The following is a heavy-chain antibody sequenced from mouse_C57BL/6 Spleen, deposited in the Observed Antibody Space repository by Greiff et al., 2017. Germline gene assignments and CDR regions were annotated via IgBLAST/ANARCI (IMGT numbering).Heavy chain of an antibody. CDR1: GFTFSDYG. CDR2: ISSGSSTI. D-gene: IGHD4-1*01. Sequence: EVNLVESGGGLVKPGGSLKLSCAASGFTFSDYGMHWVRQAPEKGLEWVAYISSGSSTIYYADTVKGRFTISRDNAKNTLFLQMASLRSEDAAMYYCASRSWDEDYFDYWGKGTTLTVSS. J-gene: IGHJ2*01. V-gene: IGHV5-17*01. CDR3: ASRSWDEDYFDY.